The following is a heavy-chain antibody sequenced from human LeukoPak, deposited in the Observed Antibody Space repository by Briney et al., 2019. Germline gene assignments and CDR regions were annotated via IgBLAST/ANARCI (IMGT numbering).Heavy chain of an antibody. J-gene: IGHJ6*02. D-gene: IGHD6-13*01. V-gene: IGHV1-69*04. CDR3: AKDQGLAAPPPYGLDV. CDR1: GGTFSSSA. CDR2: IIPVLNIT. Sequence: ASVKVSCKTSGGTFSSSAITWVRQAPGQGLEWMGRIIPVLNITTYAQKFQGRVTITADTSTSTVYMELSSLRSEETAVYYCAKDQGLAAPPPYGLDVWGQGTTVIVTS.